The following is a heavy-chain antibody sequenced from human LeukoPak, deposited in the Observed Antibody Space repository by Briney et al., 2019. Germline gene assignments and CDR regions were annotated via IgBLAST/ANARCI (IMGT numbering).Heavy chain of an antibody. D-gene: IGHD3-22*01. CDR1: GGSIISSDYY. J-gene: IGHJ4*02. CDR3: ARTTYYYDRAEY. V-gene: IGHV4-39*01. CDR2: IYYSGST. Sequence: KSSETLSLTCTVSGGSIISSDYYWGWIRQPPGKGLEWIASIYYSGSTYYNPPLKSQVTISVDTSKNQFSLKLSSVTAADTAVYYCARTTYYYDRAEYWGQGTLVTVSS.